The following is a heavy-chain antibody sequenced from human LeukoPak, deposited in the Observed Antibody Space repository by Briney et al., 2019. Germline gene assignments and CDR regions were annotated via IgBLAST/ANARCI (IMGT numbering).Heavy chain of an antibody. CDR1: GYTFTSYY. J-gene: IGHJ4*02. CDR3: AWFGSARGAFDY. Sequence: ASVKVSCKASGYTFTSYYMHWVRQVPGQGLEWMGIINPSGGSTSYAQKFQGRVTMTRDTSTSTVYMELSSLRSEDTAVYYCAWFGSARGAFDYWGQGTLVTVSS. CDR2: INPSGGST. V-gene: IGHV1-46*01. D-gene: IGHD3-10*01.